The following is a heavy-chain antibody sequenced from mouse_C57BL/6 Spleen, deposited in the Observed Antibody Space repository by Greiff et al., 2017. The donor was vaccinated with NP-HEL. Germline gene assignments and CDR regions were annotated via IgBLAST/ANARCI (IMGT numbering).Heavy chain of an antibody. CDR1: GFTFSDYG. CDR2: ISSGSSTI. J-gene: IGHJ3*01. CDR3: ARDNYYGSSPVAY. D-gene: IGHD1-1*01. V-gene: IGHV5-17*01. Sequence: EVQGVESGGGLVKPGGSLKLSCAASGFTFSDYGMHWVRQAPEKGLEWVAYISSGSSTIYYADTVKGRFTISRDNAKNTLFLQMTSLRSEDTAMYYCARDNYYGSSPVAYWGQGTLVTVSA.